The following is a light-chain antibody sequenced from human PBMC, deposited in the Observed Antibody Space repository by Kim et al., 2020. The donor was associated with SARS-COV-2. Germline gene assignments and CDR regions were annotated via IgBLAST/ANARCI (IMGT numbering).Light chain of an antibody. Sequence: EIVLTQSPGTLSLSPGERATLSCRPSQSVSKYLAWYQQKRGQAPRLLIYGISSRATGIPDRFTGSGSGTDFTLTISRLDPEDFAVYYCQQYASSPLTFGGGTKLEIK. CDR3: QQYASSPLT. V-gene: IGKV3-20*01. CDR2: GIS. J-gene: IGKJ4*01. CDR1: QSVSKY.